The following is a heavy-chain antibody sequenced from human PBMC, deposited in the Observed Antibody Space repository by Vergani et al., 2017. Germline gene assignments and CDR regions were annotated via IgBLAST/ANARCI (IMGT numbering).Heavy chain of an antibody. CDR1: GFTFTDYG. CDR3: TTGLPGSSWFTY. V-gene: IGHV3-49*04. J-gene: IGHJ4*01. CDR2: VRNKEDGGTP. D-gene: IGHD6-13*01. Sequence: EVQLVESGGALEQPGRSLRLSCRASGFTFTDYGISWVRQAPGKGLEWVGFVRNKEDGGTPEHASSVNGRFTISRDDSKDIAYLQMISLKTEDTAVYYCTTGLPGSSWFTYWGQGTLVTVVS.